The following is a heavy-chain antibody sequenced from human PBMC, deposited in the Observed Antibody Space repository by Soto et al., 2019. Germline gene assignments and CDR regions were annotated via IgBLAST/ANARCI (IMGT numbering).Heavy chain of an antibody. V-gene: IGHV3-9*01. Sequence: EVQVVESGGGLVQPGRSLRLSCVGSGFTFDDHAMHWVRQAPGKXLEXXXGISWISDFIGYADSVKGRFTISRDNXXXXXXXXXXXXXXXXXXXXXXXXXXXXXXXXXXXXXXXXXYAMDVWGQGTTVTVSS. CDR2: ISWISDFI. J-gene: IGHJ6*02. CDR3: XXXXXXXXXXXXXXXXXXXYAMDV. CDR1: GFTFDDHA.